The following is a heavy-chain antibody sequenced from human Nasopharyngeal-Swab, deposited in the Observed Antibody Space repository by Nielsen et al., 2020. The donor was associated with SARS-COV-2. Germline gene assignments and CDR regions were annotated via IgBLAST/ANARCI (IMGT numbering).Heavy chain of an antibody. Sequence: GESLKISCKGSGYSFTSYWISWVRQMPGKGLEWMGRIDPSDSYTNYSPSFQGHVTISADKSISTAYLQWSSLKASDTAMYYCARSYSSSWYVGPYYFDYWGQGTLVTVSS. V-gene: IGHV5-10-1*01. CDR1: GYSFTSYW. D-gene: IGHD6-13*01. CDR2: IDPSDSYT. J-gene: IGHJ4*02. CDR3: ARSYSSSWYVGPYYFDY.